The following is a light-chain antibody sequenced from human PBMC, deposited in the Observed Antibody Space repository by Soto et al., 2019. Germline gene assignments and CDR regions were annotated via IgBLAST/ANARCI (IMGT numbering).Light chain of an antibody. CDR3: QTWGTGIVV. V-gene: IGLV4-69*01. J-gene: IGLJ2*01. Sequence: QLVLTQSPSASASLGASVKLTCTLSSGHTSYAIAWHQQQPEKGPRYLMKVNSDGSHTKGGGIPDRFSGSSSGAERYLIISSLQSEDEADYYCQTWGTGIVVFGGGTKVTVL. CDR2: VNSDGSH. CDR1: SGHTSYA.